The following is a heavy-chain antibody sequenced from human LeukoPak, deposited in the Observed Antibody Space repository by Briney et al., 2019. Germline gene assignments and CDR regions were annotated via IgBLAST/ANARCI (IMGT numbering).Heavy chain of an antibody. CDR2: IYTSGST. V-gene: IGHV4-61*02. D-gene: IGHD3-10*01. J-gene: IGHJ4*02. CDR1: GGSISSGSYY. CDR3: ARDPSYYGSGSSL. Sequence: SETLSLTCTVSGGSISSGSYYWSWIRQPAGKGLEWIGRIYTSGSTNYNPSLKSRVTISVDTSKNQFSLKLSSVTAADTAVYYCARDPSYYGSGSSLWGQGTLVTVSS.